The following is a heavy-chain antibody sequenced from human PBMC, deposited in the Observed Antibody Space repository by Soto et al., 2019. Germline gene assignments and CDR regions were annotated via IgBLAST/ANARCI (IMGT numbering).Heavy chain of an antibody. CDR1: GFTFSSYG. D-gene: IGHD2-2*01. V-gene: IGHV3-33*01. CDR2: IWYDGSNK. Sequence: RGSLRLSCAASGFTFSSYGMHWVRQAPGKGLEWVAVIWYDGSNKYYADSVKGRFTISRDNSKNTLYLQMNSLRAEDTAVYYCAREIQEYCSSTSCLVDYWGQGTLVTVSS. J-gene: IGHJ4*02. CDR3: AREIQEYCSSTSCLVDY.